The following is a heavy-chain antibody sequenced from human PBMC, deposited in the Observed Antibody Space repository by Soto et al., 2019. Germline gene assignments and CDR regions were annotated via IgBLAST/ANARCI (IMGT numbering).Heavy chain of an antibody. V-gene: IGHV3-30-3*01. CDR2: ISYDGNHN. CDR1: GFTFSGYA. Sequence: QVQLVESGGGVVQPGRSLRLSCAASGFTFSGYAMHWLRQAPGKGLEWVAVISYDGNHNYYADSVKGRFTISRDNSKNTLDLQMISQRAEETAVYYCAWDQEVAKIFGYWGQGTLVTVSS. CDR3: AWDQEVAKIFGY. D-gene: IGHD5-12*01. J-gene: IGHJ4*02.